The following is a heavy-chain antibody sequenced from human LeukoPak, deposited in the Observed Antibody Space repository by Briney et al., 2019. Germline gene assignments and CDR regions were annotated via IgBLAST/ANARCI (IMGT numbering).Heavy chain of an antibody. CDR2: ISSSSSYT. CDR1: GFTFSDYY. Sequence: GGSLRLSCAASGFTFSDYYMSWIRQAPGKGLQWVSYISSSSSYTNYAGSVKGRFTISRDNAKNSLYLQMNSLRAEDTAFYYWARTVYDILTGYSDAFDIWGQGTMVTVSS. V-gene: IGHV3-11*06. D-gene: IGHD3-9*01. CDR3: ARTVYDILTGYSDAFDI. J-gene: IGHJ3*02.